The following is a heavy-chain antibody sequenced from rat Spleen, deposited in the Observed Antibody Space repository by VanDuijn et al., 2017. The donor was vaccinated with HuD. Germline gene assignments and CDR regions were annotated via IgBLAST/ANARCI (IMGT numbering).Heavy chain of an antibody. D-gene: IGHD1-1*01. CDR2: IWGDGST. J-gene: IGHJ2*01. CDR1: GFSLTSYH. V-gene: IGHV2-32*01. CDR3: ARDRGYSGDVPYY. Sequence: QVQLKESGPGLVKPSETLSLTCTVSGFSLTSYHVSWVRQPPGKGLEWMGVIWGDGSTAYNSALKSRLSISRDTSKSQVFLKMSSLKTEDTATYYCARDRGYSGDVPYYWGQGVMVTVSS.